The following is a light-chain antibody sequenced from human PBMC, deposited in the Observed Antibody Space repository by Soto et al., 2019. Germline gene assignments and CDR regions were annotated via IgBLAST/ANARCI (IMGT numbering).Light chain of an antibody. V-gene: IGKV3-15*01. J-gene: IGKJ1*01. Sequence: EIVMTQSPATLSVSPGERPTLSCRASQSVFSSLAWYQQKPGQAPRLLIYGASTRATGIPARFSGSGSGTEFTLTISSLQSEDFAVYYCQQYNNWPRTFGQGTKVDIK. CDR2: GAS. CDR1: QSVFSS. CDR3: QQYNNWPRT.